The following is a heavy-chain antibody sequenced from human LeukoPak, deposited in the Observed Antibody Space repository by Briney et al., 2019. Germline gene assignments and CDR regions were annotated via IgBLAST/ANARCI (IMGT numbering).Heavy chain of an antibody. Sequence: GASEKVSCKASGYTFTGYYMHWVRQAPGQGLEWMGWINPNSGGTNYAQKFQGRVTMTRDTSISTAYMELSRLRSDDTAVYYCAREEENGFDPWGQETLVTVSS. CDR3: AREEENGFDP. V-gene: IGHV1-2*02. CDR2: INPNSGGT. J-gene: IGHJ5*02. CDR1: GYTFTGYY.